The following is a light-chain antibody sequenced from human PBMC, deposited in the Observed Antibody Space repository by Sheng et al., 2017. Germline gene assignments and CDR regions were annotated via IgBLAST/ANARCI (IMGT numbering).Light chain of an antibody. CDR3: LQRRSGFT. J-gene: IGKJ3*01. CDR1: HDVGHY. Sequence: ETVLTQSPTTLSLSPGERATLSCRASHDVGHYISWFQQKPGQPPRLLIYGASNRAPGIPARFSGSGSGTDFTLTISSLEPEDFAVYYCLQRRSGFTFGRGTKLDVK. CDR2: GAS. V-gene: IGKV3-11*01.